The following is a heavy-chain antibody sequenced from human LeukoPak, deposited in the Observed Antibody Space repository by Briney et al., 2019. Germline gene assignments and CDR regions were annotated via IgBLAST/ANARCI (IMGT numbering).Heavy chain of an antibody. CDR2: IIPIFGTA. J-gene: IGHJ3*02. CDR1: GYTFTXYC. V-gene: IGHV1-69*01. D-gene: IGHD1-26*01. CDR3: ARAPRGIVGATFSGAFDI. Sequence: KVXCXASGYTFTXYCMHWVRQAPGQGLEWMGGIIPIFGTANYAQKFQGRVTITADESTSTAYMELSSLRSEDTAVYYCARAPRGIVGATFSGAFDIWGQGTMVTVSS.